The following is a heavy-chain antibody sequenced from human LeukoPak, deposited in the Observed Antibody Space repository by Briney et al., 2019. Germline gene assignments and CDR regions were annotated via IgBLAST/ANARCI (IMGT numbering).Heavy chain of an antibody. J-gene: IGHJ5*02. CDR1: GYTFTGYY. Sequence: ASVKVSCKASGYTFTGYYMHWVRQAPGQGLEWMGWINPNSGGTNYAQKCQGRVTMTRDTSISTAYMELSRLRSDDTAVYYCARARSRRSTIFGVVPFDPWGQGTLVTVSS. D-gene: IGHD3-3*01. V-gene: IGHV1-2*02. CDR3: ARARSRRSTIFGVVPFDP. CDR2: INPNSGGT.